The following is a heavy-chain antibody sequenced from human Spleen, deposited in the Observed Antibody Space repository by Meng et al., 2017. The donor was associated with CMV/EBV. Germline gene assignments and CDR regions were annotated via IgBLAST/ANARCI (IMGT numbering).Heavy chain of an antibody. Sequence: SETLSLTCAVYGGSFSDYYWSWIRQPPKKGLEWIGEIGHSGRTYSSPSLKSRVTISVDTSKNQFSLKLNSVTAADTAVYYCARLYCGRTSCYFPGSVRFDPWGQGTLVTVSS. CDR1: GGSFSDYY. V-gene: IGHV4-34*01. J-gene: IGHJ5*02. D-gene: IGHD2-2*01. CDR2: IGHSGRT. CDR3: ARLYCGRTSCYFPGSVRFDP.